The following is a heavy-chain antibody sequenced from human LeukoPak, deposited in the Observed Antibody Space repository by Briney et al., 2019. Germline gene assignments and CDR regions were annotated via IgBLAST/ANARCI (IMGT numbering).Heavy chain of an antibody. D-gene: IGHD3-3*01. CDR1: GGSISSGSYY. CDR3: ARGADFWSGYNFDY. CDR2: IYTSGST. Sequence: PSQTLSLTCTVSGGSISSGSYYWSWIRQPAGKGLEWIGRIYTSGSTNYNPSLKSRVTISVDTSKNQFSLKLSSVTAADTAVHYCARGADFWSGYNFDYWGQGTLVTVSS. V-gene: IGHV4-61*02. J-gene: IGHJ4*02.